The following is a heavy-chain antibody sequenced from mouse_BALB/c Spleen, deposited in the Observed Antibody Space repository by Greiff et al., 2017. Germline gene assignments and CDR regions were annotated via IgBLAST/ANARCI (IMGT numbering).Heavy chain of an antibody. CDR1: GFSLTSYG. Sequence: VQLQQSGPGLVAPSQSLSITCTVSGFSLTSYGVHWVRQPPGKGLEWLGVIWAGGSTNYNSALMSRLSISKDNSKSQVFLKMNSLQTDDTAMYYCAREGDFDYYGSSWYFDVWGAGTTVTVSS. CDR3: AREGDFDYYGSSWYFDV. J-gene: IGHJ1*01. V-gene: IGHV2-9*02. D-gene: IGHD1-1*01. CDR2: IWAGGST.